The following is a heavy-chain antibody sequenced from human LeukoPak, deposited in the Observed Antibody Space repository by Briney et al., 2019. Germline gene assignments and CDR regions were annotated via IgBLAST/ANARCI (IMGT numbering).Heavy chain of an antibody. CDR3: ARRGSNWGYYFDY. CDR1: GGSISSYY. CDR2: IYYSEST. V-gene: IGHV4-59*08. D-gene: IGHD7-27*01. J-gene: IGHJ4*02. Sequence: SETLSLTCTVSGGSISSYYWSWIRQPPGKGLEWIGYIYYSESTNYNPSLKSRVTISVDTSKNQFSLKLSSVTAADTAVYYCARRGSNWGYYFDYWGQGTLVTVSS.